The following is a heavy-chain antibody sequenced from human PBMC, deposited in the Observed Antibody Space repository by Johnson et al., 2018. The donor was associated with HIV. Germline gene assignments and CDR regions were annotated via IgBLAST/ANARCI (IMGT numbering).Heavy chain of an antibody. J-gene: IGHJ3*02. CDR1: GFTFSSYG. V-gene: IGHV3-30*03. D-gene: IGHD5-24*01. CDR2: ISYDGSNK. CDR3: ARGVGDGYNLSAFDI. Sequence: QVKLVESGGGVVQPGRSLRLSCAASGFTFSSYGMHWVRQAPGKGLEWVAVISYDGSNKYYADSVKGRFTISRDNSKNTLYLQMNSLRAEDTAVYYCARGVGDGYNLSAFDIWGQGTMVTVSS.